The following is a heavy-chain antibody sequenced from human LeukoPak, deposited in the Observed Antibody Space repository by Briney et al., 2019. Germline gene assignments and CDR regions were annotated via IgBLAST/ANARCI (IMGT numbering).Heavy chain of an antibody. CDR1: GFTFSSYW. CDR2: IKQDGSEK. D-gene: IGHD3-22*01. CDR3: ARPRGDYYDSSGYHPPTLNFDY. J-gene: IGHJ4*02. V-gene: IGHV3-7*01. Sequence: PGRSLRLSCAASGFTFSSYWMSWVRQAPGKGLEWVANIKQDGSEKYYVDSVKGRFTISRDNAKNSLYLQMNSLRAEDTAVYYCARPRGDYYDSSGYHPPTLNFDYWGQGTLVTVSS.